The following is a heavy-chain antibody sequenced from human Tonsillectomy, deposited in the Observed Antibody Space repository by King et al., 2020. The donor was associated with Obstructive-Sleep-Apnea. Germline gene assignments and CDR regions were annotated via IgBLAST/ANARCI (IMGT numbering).Heavy chain of an antibody. CDR3: ARWGIAAAQLGGMDV. D-gene: IGHD6-13*01. Sequence: VQLVESGGGVVQPGRSLRLSCAASGFTFSSYAMHWVRQAPGKGLEWVAVISYDGSNKYYADSVKGRFTISRDNSKNTLYLQMNSLRAEDTAVYYCARWGIAAAQLGGMDVWGQGTTVTVSS. J-gene: IGHJ6*02. CDR2: ISYDGSNK. CDR1: GFTFSSYA. V-gene: IGHV3-30*04.